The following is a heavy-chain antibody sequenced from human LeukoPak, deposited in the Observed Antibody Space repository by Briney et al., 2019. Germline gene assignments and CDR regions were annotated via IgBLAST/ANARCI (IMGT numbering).Heavy chain of an antibody. CDR2: VSGTGFTT. V-gene: IGHV3-23*01. D-gene: IGHD3-10*01. CDR3: ATGRITMVRGLWDYYYYGMDV. Sequence: GGSLGLSCEASGFTLTTYPMSWVRQAPGKGLEWVSTVSGTGFTTHYADSVKGRFTISRDTSKNILYLEMSSLGAEDTAVHYCATGRITMVRGLWDYYYYGMDVWGQGTTVTVSS. CDR1: GFTLTTYP. J-gene: IGHJ6*02.